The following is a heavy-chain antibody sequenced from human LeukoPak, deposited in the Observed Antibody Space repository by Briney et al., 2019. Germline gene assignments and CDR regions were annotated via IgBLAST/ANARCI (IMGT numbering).Heavy chain of an antibody. J-gene: IGHJ4*02. Sequence: SETLSLTCTVSGGSISSYYWSWIRQPAGKGLEWIGRIYTSGSTNYNPSLKSRVTMSVDTSKNQFSLKLSSVTAADTAVYYCARASPDYYDSSGYYPRDFDYWGQGTLATVSS. CDR2: IYTSGST. CDR1: GGSISSYY. D-gene: IGHD3-22*01. V-gene: IGHV4-4*07. CDR3: ARASPDYYDSSGYYPRDFDY.